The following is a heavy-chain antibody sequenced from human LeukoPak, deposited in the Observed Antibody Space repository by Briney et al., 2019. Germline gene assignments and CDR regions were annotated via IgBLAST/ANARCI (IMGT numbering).Heavy chain of an antibody. D-gene: IGHD3-9*01. CDR3: ARGHYDILTGYLLPIDY. Sequence: GASVKVSCKASGGTFSSYAISWVRQAPGQGLEWMGGIIPIFGTANYAQKFQGRVTITADESTSTAYMELSSLRSEDTAVYYCARGHYDILTGYLLPIDYWGQGTLVTVSS. V-gene: IGHV1-69*13. CDR1: GGTFSSYA. J-gene: IGHJ4*02. CDR2: IIPIFGTA.